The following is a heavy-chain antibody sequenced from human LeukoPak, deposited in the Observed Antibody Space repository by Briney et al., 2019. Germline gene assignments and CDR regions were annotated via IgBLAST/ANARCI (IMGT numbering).Heavy chain of an antibody. D-gene: IGHD3-16*01. J-gene: IGHJ3*02. V-gene: IGHV3-30-3*01. Sequence: PGGSLRLSCAASGFTFSSYAMHWVRQAPGKGLEWVAVISYDGSNKYYADSVKGRFTISRDNSKNTLYLQMNSLRAEDTAVYYCARDRGGLWTFGAFDIWGQGTMVTVSS. CDR1: GFTFSSYA. CDR3: ARDRGGLWTFGAFDI. CDR2: ISYDGSNK.